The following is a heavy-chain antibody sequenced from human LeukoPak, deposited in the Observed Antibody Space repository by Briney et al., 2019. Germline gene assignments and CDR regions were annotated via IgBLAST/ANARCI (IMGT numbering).Heavy chain of an antibody. Sequence: GGSLRLSCAASGFTFSTYAMGWVRQAPGKGLEWVSHFGGSGGSIYYADSVKGRFTIPRDNSKNTLYLQMNSLRAEDTAVYYCAKSDCGGDCHLLDYWGQGTLVTVSS. D-gene: IGHD2-21*02. CDR3: AKSDCGGDCHLLDY. V-gene: IGHV3-23*01. J-gene: IGHJ4*02. CDR1: GFTFSTYA. CDR2: FGGSGGSI.